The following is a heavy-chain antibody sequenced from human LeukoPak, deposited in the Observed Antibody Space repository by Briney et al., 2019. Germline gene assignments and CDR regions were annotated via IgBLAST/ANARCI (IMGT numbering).Heavy chain of an antibody. CDR3: TREVAGTGGFDY. CDR2: TYNRSTWYD. Sequence: SQTLSLTCAISGDSVSSNSAAWNWIRQSPSRGLEWLGRTYNRSTWYDDYVVSVRSRLTITPDISKNQVSLQLNSVTPEDTAVYYCTREVAGTGGFDYWGQGITVTVSS. CDR1: GDSVSSNSAA. V-gene: IGHV6-1*01. J-gene: IGHJ4*02. D-gene: IGHD6-13*01.